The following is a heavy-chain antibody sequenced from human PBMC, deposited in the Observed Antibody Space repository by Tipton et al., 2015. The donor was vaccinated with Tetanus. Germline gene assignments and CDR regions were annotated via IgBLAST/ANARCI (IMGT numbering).Heavy chain of an antibody. CDR2: VYSTATT. D-gene: IGHD6-6*01. V-gene: IGHV4-30-4*01. J-gene: IGHJ5*02. CDR3: ARDQGGGRVVRLNWFDP. CDR1: GGSISSGDYY. Sequence: VKPSQTLSLTCTVSGGSISSGDYYWSWIRRPPGKGPEWIGYVYSTATTYYNPSLKSRVTISVDTSKNQFSLKLTSVTAADTAVYYCARDQGGGRVVRLNWFDPWGQGTLVTVSS.